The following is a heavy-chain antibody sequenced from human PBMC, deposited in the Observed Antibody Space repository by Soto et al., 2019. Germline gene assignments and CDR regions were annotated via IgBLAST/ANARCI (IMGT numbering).Heavy chain of an antibody. V-gene: IGHV1-8*02. CDR2: MNPGSGQT. CDR1: GYTFINFD. D-gene: IGHD6-13*01. CDR3: ARMASAGTLNWFDP. J-gene: IGHJ5*02. Sequence: ASVKVSCKASGYTFINFDISWVRQAAGQGLEWLGWMNPGSGQTGYASKFQGRVAMTRDASTGTSHLELSSLTSDDTAVYHCARMASAGTLNWFDPWGQGTLVTVSS.